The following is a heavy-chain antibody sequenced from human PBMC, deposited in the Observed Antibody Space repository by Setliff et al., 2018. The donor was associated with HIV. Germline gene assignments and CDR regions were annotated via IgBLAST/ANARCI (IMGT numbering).Heavy chain of an antibody. CDR2: LYYTGHT. Sequence: SETLSLTCTVSGDSMSSSTYYWAWIRQTPGKGLAWIGALYYTGHTYFNPSLYSRVSMSMDASRSQFSLQLTSVTAADTAVYFCARDIVAGTSTFNRLDPWGQGTLVTVSS. CDR1: GDSMSSSTYY. CDR3: ARDIVAGTSTFNRLDP. J-gene: IGHJ5*02. D-gene: IGHD2-21*02. V-gene: IGHV4-39*01.